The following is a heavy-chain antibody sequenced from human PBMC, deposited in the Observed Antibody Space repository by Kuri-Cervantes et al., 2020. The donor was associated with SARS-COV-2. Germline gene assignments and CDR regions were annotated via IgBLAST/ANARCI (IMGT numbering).Heavy chain of an antibody. V-gene: IGHV1-69*06. Sequence: SVKVSCKASGGTFSSYAVTWVRQAPGQGLEWMGRIIPLFGTTIYAQKFQGRDTLTADKSTNTAYMELSSLRSEDTAVYYCARPYCSTSTCYDGTFDSWGQGTLVTVSS. CDR3: ARPYCSTSTCYDGTFDS. J-gene: IGHJ4*02. D-gene: IGHD2-2*01. CDR1: GGTFSSYA. CDR2: IIPLFGTT.